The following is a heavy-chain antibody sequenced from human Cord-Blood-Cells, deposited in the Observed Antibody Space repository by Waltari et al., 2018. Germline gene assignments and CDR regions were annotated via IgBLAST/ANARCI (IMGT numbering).Heavy chain of an antibody. D-gene: IGHD1-1*01. J-gene: IGHJ3*02. CDR3: ARGYLGWDAFDI. CDR1: GFTFRSFC. CDR2: IKQDGSEK. V-gene: IGHV3-7*01. Sequence: EVQLVESGGGLVQPGGSLRLPGAASGFTFRSFCLTSVRQATGKGLEWVANIKQDGSEKYYVDSVKGRFTISRDNAKNSLYLQMNSLRAEDTAVYYCARGYLGWDAFDIWGQGTMVTVSS.